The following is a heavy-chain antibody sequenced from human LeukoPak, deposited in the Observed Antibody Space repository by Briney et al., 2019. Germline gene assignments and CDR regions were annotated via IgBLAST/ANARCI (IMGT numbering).Heavy chain of an antibody. Sequence: SVKVSRKSSGCTFSSYAINWVRQAPGQGLGWMGRMIHILDIANYAQKFQGRVTITADKFTSTEYMELSSLRSEDTAVYYCAMPLSGWELLGALDYWGQGTLVTVSS. CDR1: GCTFSSYA. CDR3: AMPLSGWELLGALDY. V-gene: IGHV1-69*04. CDR2: MIHILDIA. J-gene: IGHJ4*02. D-gene: IGHD1-26*01.